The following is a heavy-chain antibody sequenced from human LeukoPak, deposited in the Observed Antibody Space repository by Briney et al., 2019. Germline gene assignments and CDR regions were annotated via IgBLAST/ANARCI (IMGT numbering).Heavy chain of an antibody. CDR2: IYTSGST. V-gene: IGHV4-4*07. D-gene: IGHD6-6*01. J-gene: IGHJ6*03. Sequence: TSETLSLTCTVSGGSISSYYWSWIRQPAGKGLEWIGRIYTSGSTNYNPSLKSRVTMSVDTSKNQFSLKLSSVTAADTAVYYCAREIAARPYYYMDVWGKGTTVTVSS. CDR3: AREIAARPYYYMDV. CDR1: GGSISSYY.